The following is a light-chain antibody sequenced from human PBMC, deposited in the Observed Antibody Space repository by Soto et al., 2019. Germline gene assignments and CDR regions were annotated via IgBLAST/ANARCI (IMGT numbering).Light chain of an antibody. CDR2: GAS. J-gene: IGKJ1*01. Sequence: QLTQSPSSLSASVGDRVTITCRASPAIASFLAWYQQKPGTAPKLLIYGASTLQSGVPSRFSGSRSGTDYTLTIACLQPEDFATYYCQQLNGSPWTFGQGTKVEIK. CDR3: QQLNGSPWT. CDR1: PAIASF. V-gene: IGKV1-9*01.